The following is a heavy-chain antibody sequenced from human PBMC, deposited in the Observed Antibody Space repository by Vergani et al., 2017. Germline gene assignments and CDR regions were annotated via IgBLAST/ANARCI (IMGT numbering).Heavy chain of an antibody. CDR2: ISGSGGST. CDR3: ARDRWGDFWSGTPRRGMDV. J-gene: IGHJ6*02. D-gene: IGHD3-3*01. V-gene: IGHV3-23*01. CDR1: GFTFSSYA. Sequence: EVQLLESGGGLVQPGGSLRLSCAASGFTFSSYAMSWVRQAPGKGLEWVSAISGSGGSTYYADSVKGRFTISRDNAKNSLYLQMNSLRAEDTAVYYCARDRWGDFWSGTPRRGMDVWGQGTTVTVSS.